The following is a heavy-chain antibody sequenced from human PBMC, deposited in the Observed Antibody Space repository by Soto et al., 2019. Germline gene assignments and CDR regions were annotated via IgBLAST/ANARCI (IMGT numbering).Heavy chain of an antibody. V-gene: IGHV4-30-2*01. CDR3: AAGGGLPRYY. CDR1: GGSISSGGYS. D-gene: IGHD5-12*01. J-gene: IGHJ4*02. Sequence: QLQLQESGSGLVKTSQTLSLTCAVSGGSISSGGYSWSWIRQPPGKDMGWIWYIYPSGSTYYNPSLKSRFTLSVDRSKNQFSLKLSSVTAADTAVYYSAAGGGLPRYYWGQGTLVTVSS. CDR2: IYPSGST.